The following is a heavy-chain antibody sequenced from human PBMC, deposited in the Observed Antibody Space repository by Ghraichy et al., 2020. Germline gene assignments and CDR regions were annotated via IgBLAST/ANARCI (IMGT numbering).Heavy chain of an antibody. D-gene: IGHD6-19*01. CDR3: VKDPHSGWYRSYNWFDP. V-gene: IGHV3-64D*06. CDR1: GFTFSSYA. Sequence: GGSLRLSCSASGFTFSSYAMHWVRQAPGKGLEYVSAISSNGGSTYYADSVKGRFTISRDNSKNTLYLQMSSLRAEDTAVYYCVKDPHSGWYRSYNWFDPWGQGTLVTVSA. J-gene: IGHJ5*02. CDR2: ISSNGGST.